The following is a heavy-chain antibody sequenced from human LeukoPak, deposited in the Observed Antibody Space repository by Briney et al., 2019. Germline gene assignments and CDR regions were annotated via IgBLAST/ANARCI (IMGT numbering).Heavy chain of an antibody. CDR3: AREFRGYSGYDSLANSDHGWVAVAGYFDY. Sequence: GSSVKVSCKASGGTFSSYAISWVRQAPGQGLEWMGRIIPILGIANYAQKFQGRVTITADKSTSTAYMELSSLRSEDTAVYYCAREFRGYSGYDSLANSDHGWVAVAGYFDYWGQGTLVTVSS. J-gene: IGHJ4*02. D-gene: IGHD5-12*01. CDR2: IIPILGIA. CDR1: GGTFSSYA. V-gene: IGHV1-69*04.